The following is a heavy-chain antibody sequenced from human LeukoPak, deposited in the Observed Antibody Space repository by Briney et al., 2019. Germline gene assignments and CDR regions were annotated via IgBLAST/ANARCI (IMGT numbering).Heavy chain of an antibody. J-gene: IGHJ4*02. V-gene: IGHV4-30-2*01. Sequence: SQTLSLTCAVSGGSISSGGYSWSWIRQPPGKGLEWIGYIYHSGSTYYNPSLKSRVTISVDRSKNQFSLKLSSVTAADTAVYYCARGRRGGGSFDYRGQGTLVTVSS. CDR3: ARGRRGGGSFDY. D-gene: IGHD2-15*01. CDR1: GGSISSGGYS. CDR2: IYHSGST.